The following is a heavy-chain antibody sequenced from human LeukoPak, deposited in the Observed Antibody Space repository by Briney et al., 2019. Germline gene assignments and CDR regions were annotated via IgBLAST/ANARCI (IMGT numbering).Heavy chain of an antibody. CDR3: ARDFSSSWYVTAFDY. Sequence: GGSLRLSCAASGFTFSSYSMNWVRQAPGKGLEWVSYISSSGSTIYYADSVKGRFTISRDNAKNSLYLQMNSLRAEDTAVYYCARDFSSSWYVTAFDYWGQGTLVTVSS. J-gene: IGHJ4*02. V-gene: IGHV3-48*01. CDR2: ISSSGSTI. D-gene: IGHD6-13*01. CDR1: GFTFSSYS.